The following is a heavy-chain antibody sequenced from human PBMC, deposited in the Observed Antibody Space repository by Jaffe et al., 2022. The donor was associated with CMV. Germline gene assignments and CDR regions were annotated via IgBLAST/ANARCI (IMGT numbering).Heavy chain of an antibody. CDR1: GVSISSDNW. CDR2: VLHIGRT. D-gene: IGHD2-2*01. CDR3: ARVRRYCSATSCYLDS. J-gene: IGHJ5*02. V-gene: IGHV4-4*02. Sequence: QMQLQESGPGLVRPSGTLSLTCAVSGVSISSDNWWTWVRQSPEKGLEWIGEVLHIGRTNYNPSLNSRVSISLDRSNNHFSLEMTSVTAADTAVYFCARVRRYCSATSCYLDSWGQGALVTVSS.